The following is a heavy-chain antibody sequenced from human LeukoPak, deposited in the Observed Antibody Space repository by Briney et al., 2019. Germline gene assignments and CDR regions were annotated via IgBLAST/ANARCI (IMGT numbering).Heavy chain of an antibody. D-gene: IGHD1-1*01. CDR2: IGATSGTT. Sequence: GGSLRLSCAASGFTFNTYAMNWVRQSPGKGLEWVSAIGATSGTTFYADSVKGRFTVSRDNSQNTLYLQMAGLRAEDTAIYYCARALSYWNHFDSWGQGTLVTVSS. J-gene: IGHJ4*02. V-gene: IGHV3-23*01. CDR3: ARALSYWNHFDS. CDR1: GFTFNTYA.